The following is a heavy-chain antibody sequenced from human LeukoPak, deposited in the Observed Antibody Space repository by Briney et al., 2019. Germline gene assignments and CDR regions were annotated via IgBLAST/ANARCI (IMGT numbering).Heavy chain of an antibody. V-gene: IGHV3-7*01. J-gene: IGHJ4*02. CDR3: ASAYASYDFWSGYENFDF. CDR2: IRQDGGEK. Sequence: GGSLRLSCAASGIRFTTHWMNWVRQAPGKGLEWVASIRQDGGEKKYVDSVKGRFTISRDLAQNSLFLQMNSLRAEDSAVYYCASAYASYDFWSGYENFDFWGQGTLVTVSS. CDR1: GIRFTTHW. D-gene: IGHD3-3*01.